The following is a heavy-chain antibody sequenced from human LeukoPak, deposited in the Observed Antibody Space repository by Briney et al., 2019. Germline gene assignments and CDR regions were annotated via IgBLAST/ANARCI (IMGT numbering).Heavy chain of an antibody. CDR3: GSTSYNPSLMSRVTISVDTSKNQFSLELSSVTAADTAVYYCARGGLRFLEWFHNWFDP. J-gene: IGHJ5*02. D-gene: IGHD3-10*01. Sequence: SETLSLTCTVSGGSISSYYWSCIRQPPGKGLEWIGYIYYSGSTNYNPSLKSRVTISVDKPKNQFSPKLRPVTAADTACYYCGSTSYNPSLMSRVTISVDTSKNQFSLELSSVTAADTAVYYCARGGLRFLEWFHNWFDPWGQGTLVTVSS. CDR2: IYYSGST. V-gene: IGHV4-59*08. CDR1: GGSISSYY.